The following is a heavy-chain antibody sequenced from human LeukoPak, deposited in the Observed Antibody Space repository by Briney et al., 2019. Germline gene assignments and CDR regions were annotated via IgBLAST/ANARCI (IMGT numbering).Heavy chain of an antibody. V-gene: IGHV4-39*01. CDR2: IYYSGTT. J-gene: IGHJ3*02. D-gene: IGHD6-19*01. Sequence: SETLSLTCSVSGDSISTTTYYWGWIRQPPGKGLEWIGSIYYSGTTYYNPSLKSRVTISVDTSKNQFSLKLNSVTAADTAVYYCARHAWAVTGTSHVFEIWGQGTMVTASS. CDR3: ARHAWAVTGTSHVFEI. CDR1: GDSISTTTYY.